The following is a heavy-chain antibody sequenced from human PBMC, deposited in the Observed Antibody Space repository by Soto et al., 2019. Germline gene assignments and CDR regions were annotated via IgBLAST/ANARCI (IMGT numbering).Heavy chain of an antibody. J-gene: IGHJ6*02. V-gene: IGHV1-18*01. CDR3: ARVDDYVWGSYRWDV. CDR2: ISAYNGNT. D-gene: IGHD3-16*02. Sequence: ASVKVSCKASGYTFTSYGISWVRQAPGQGLEWMGWISAYNGNTNYAQKLQGRVTMTTDTSTSTAYMELRSLRSDDTAVYYCARVDDYVWGSYRWDVWGQGTTVTVSS. CDR1: GYTFTSYG.